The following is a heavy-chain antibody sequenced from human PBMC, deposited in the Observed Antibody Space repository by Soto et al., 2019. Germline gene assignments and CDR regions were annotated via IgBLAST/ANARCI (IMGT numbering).Heavy chain of an antibody. J-gene: IGHJ4*02. CDR2: INHSGST. D-gene: IGHD6-13*01. CDR1: GGSFSGYY. Sequence: SETLSLTCAVYGGSFSGYYWSWIRQPPGKGLEWIGEINHSGSTNYNPSLKSRVTISVDTSKNQFSLKLSSVTAADTAVYYCARKDIAPYDYWGQGTLVTV. CDR3: ARKDIAPYDY. V-gene: IGHV4-34*01.